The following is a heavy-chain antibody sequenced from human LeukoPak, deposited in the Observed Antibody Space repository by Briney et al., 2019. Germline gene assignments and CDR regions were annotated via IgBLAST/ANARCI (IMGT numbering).Heavy chain of an antibody. J-gene: IGHJ5*02. Sequence: PSETLSLTCAVYGGSFSGYYWSWIRQPPGKGLEWIGEINHSGSTNYNPSLKSRVTISVDTSKNQFSLKLSSVTAADTAVYYCARVASYGRDWFDPWGQGTLVTVSS. CDR3: ARVASYGRDWFDP. CDR2: INHSGST. D-gene: IGHD5-18*01. CDR1: GGSFSGYY. V-gene: IGHV4-34*01.